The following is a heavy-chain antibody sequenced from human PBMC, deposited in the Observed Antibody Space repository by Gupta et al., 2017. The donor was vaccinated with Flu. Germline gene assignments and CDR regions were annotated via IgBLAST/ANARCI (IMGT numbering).Heavy chain of an antibody. CDR2: ISGRGGST. J-gene: IGHJ5*02. Sequence: QAPGKGLEWVSGISGRGGSTFYADSVKGRFTISRDNSKNMLYLQMNSLRAEDTAVYYCAKDIVAARPYWFDPWGQGTLVTVSS. CDR3: AKDIVAARPYWFDP. D-gene: IGHD6-6*01. V-gene: IGHV3-23*01.